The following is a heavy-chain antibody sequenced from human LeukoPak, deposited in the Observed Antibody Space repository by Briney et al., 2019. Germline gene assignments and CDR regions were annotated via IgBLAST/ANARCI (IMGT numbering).Heavy chain of an antibody. V-gene: IGHV4-59*13. CDR3: ARVVMTGYSSGWPRSAFDY. CDR2: IYYTGIT. D-gene: IGHD6-19*01. CDR1: GGPLTISY. Sequence: PSETLSLTCTVSGGPLTISYWSWIRQPPGRGLEWIGYIYYTGITNYHPSLAGRVTMSLDMSKNLISLNLDSVTAADTAVYYCARVVMTGYSSGWPRSAFDYWGQGTLVTVSS. J-gene: IGHJ4*02.